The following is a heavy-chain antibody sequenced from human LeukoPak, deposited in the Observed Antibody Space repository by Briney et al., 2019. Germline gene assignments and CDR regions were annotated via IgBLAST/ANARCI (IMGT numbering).Heavy chain of an antibody. V-gene: IGHV4-59*12. D-gene: IGHD3-10*01. J-gene: IGHJ4*02. Sequence: PSETLSLTCTVSGGSISSYYWSWIRQPPGKGLEWIGYIYYSGSTNYNPSLKSRVTISVDTSKNQFSLKLSSVTAADTAVYYCARDRGYGSETPFRYFDYWGQGTLVTVSS. CDR1: GGSISSYY. CDR3: ARDRGYGSETPFRYFDY. CDR2: IYYSGST.